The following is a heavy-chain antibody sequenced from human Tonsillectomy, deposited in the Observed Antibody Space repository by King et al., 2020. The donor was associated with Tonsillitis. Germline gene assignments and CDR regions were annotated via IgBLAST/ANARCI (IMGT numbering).Heavy chain of an antibody. D-gene: IGHD3-22*01. CDR3: ARGGGAYYYYDSSGYDY. CDR1: GGSISSYY. J-gene: IGHJ4*02. CDR2: IYYSGST. V-gene: IGHV4-59*01. Sequence: QLQESGPGLVKPSETLSLTCTVSGGSISSYYWSWIRQPPGKGLEWIGYIYYSGSTNYNPSLKSRVTISVDTSKNQFSLKLSPVTAADTAVYYCARGGGAYYYYDSSGYDYWGQGTLVTVSS.